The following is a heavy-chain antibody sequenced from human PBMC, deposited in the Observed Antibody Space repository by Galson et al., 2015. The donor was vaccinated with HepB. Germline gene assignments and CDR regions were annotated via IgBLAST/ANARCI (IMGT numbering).Heavy chain of an antibody. CDR3: ARHAASPYSYYDFWSGSYYYFDY. V-gene: IGHV4-39*01. J-gene: IGHJ4*02. D-gene: IGHD3-3*01. CDR1: GGSISSSSYY. CDR2: IYYSGST. Sequence: SLTCTVSGGSISSSSYYWGWIRQPPGKGLEWIGSIYYSGSTYYNPSLKSRVTISVDTSKNQFSLKLSSVTAADTAVYYCARHAASPYSYYDFWSGSYYYFDYWGQGTLVTVSS.